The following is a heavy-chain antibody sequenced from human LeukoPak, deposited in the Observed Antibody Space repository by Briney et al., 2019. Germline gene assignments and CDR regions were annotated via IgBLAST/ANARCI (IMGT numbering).Heavy chain of an antibody. CDR2: TYYSGST. CDR1: GGSISSGDYY. CDR3: ARPYYYDSRIDP. J-gene: IGHJ5*02. D-gene: IGHD3-22*01. V-gene: IGHV4-30-4*01. Sequence: PSQTLSLTCTVSGGSISSGDYYWSWIRQPPGKGLEWIGYTYYSGSTYYNPSLKSRATISVDTYKNQFSLKLTSVTAADTAVYYCARPYYYDSRIDPWGQGTLVTVSS.